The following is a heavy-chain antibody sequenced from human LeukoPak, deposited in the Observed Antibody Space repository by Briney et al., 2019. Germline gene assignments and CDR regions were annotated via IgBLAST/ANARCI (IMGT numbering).Heavy chain of an antibody. V-gene: IGHV3-20*04. D-gene: IGHD2-2*01. CDR1: GVTFDDFA. Sequence: GGSLGLFCAACGVTFDDFAMSWIRQAPGKGLEWVSGISYNGGITGYGDSVKGRSTIPRDNAMNSLYQQMNSRRAEDTALYYCSRVPASAISTLPRFDYWGQGTLVTVSS. J-gene: IGHJ4*02. CDR3: SRVPASAISTLPRFDY. CDR2: ISYNGGIT.